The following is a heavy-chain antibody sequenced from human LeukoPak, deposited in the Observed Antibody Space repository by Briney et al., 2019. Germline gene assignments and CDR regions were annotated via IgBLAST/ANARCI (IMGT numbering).Heavy chain of an antibody. J-gene: IGHJ4*02. CDR1: GGSFSGYY. D-gene: IGHD3-10*01. V-gene: IGHV4-34*01. CDR2: INHSGST. Sequence: SETLSLTCAVYGGSFSGYYWSWIRQPPGKGLEWIGEINHSGSTNYNPSLKSRVTISVDTSKNQFSLKLSSVTAADTAVYYCASSVRGENDYWGQGTLVTVSS. CDR3: ASSVRGENDY.